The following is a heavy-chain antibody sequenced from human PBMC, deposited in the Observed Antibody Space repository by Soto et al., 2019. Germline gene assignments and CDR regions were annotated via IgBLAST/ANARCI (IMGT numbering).Heavy chain of an antibody. CDR2: ISYDGSNK. J-gene: IGHJ4*02. V-gene: IGHV3-30*18. CDR3: AKRDIAAAGIDY. D-gene: IGHD6-13*01. Sequence: QVQLVESGGGVVQPGRSLRLSCAASGFTFSSYGMHWVRQAPGKGLEWVAVISYDGSNKYYADSVKGRFTISRDNSKNTLYLQMNSLRAEDTAVYYCAKRDIAAAGIDYWGQGTLVTVSS. CDR1: GFTFSSYG.